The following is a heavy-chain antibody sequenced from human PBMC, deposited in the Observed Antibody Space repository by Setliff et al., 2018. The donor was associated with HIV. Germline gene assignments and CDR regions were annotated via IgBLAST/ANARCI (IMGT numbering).Heavy chain of an antibody. CDR2: ISSSGTT. Sequence: SETLSLTCVVSDDSFSNYDWTWIRQSPGKALEWIGYISSSGTTNYNPSLRSRVTISEDTSKNQFSLSLSSVTAADTAVYYCVRDPPLTPTDADHPFDIWGQGTMVTVSS. J-gene: IGHJ3*02. V-gene: IGHV4-4*09. CDR3: VRDPPLTPTDADHPFDI. CDR1: DDSFSNYD. D-gene: IGHD2-21*02.